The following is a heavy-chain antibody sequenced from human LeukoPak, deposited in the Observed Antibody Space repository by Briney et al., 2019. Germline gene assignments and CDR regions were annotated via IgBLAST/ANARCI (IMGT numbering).Heavy chain of an antibody. CDR1: GGSFSGYY. Sequence: SETLSLTCAVYGGSFSGYYWSWIRQPPGKGLEWIGEINHSGSTNYNPSLKSRVTISVDTSKNQFSLELSSVTAADTAVYYCARGSWFDPWGQGTLVTVSS. V-gene: IGHV4-34*01. J-gene: IGHJ5*02. CDR2: INHSGST. CDR3: ARGSWFDP.